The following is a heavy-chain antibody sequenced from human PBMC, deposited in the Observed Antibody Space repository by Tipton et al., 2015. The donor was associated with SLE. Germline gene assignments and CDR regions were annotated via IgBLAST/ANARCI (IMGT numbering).Heavy chain of an antibody. J-gene: IGHJ2*01. D-gene: IGHD4-17*01. Sequence: LSLTCAASGFTFSDYYMSWIRQAPGKGLEWVSYISSTTSYTNYADSVKGRFTISRDNAKNSLYLQMNSLRAEDTAVYYCARDPPYGDYDPYWYFDLWGRGTLVTVSS. CDR3: ARDPPYGDYDPYWYFDL. V-gene: IGHV3-11*06. CDR2: ISSTTSYT. CDR1: GFTFSDYY.